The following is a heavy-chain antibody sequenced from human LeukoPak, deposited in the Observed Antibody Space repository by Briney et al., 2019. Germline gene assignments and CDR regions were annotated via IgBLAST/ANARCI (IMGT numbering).Heavy chain of an antibody. Sequence: SVKVSCKASGGTFSSYAISWVRQAPGQGLEWMGGIIPIFGTANYAQKFQGRVTITADKSTSTAYMELSSLRSEDTAVYYCARDPLYCSSTSCYVADHYYYYMDVWGKGTTVTVSS. V-gene: IGHV1-69*06. J-gene: IGHJ6*03. CDR2: IIPIFGTA. CDR3: ARDPLYCSSTSCYVADHYYYYMDV. D-gene: IGHD2-2*01. CDR1: GGTFSSYA.